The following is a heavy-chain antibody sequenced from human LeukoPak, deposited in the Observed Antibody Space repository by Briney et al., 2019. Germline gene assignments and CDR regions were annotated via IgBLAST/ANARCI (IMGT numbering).Heavy chain of an antibody. CDR3: ARDPSGYYDTSGFYLGYFDY. J-gene: IGHJ4*02. Sequence: PGGSLRLSCAASGFTFSDYYMSWIRQAPGKGLEWVSYISSSGTTIYYADSVKGRFTISRDNAKHSLYLQMNSLRAEDTAAYYCARDPSGYYDTSGFYLGYFDYWGQGTLVTVSS. CDR1: GFTFSDYY. D-gene: IGHD3-22*01. CDR2: ISSSGTTI. V-gene: IGHV3-11*01.